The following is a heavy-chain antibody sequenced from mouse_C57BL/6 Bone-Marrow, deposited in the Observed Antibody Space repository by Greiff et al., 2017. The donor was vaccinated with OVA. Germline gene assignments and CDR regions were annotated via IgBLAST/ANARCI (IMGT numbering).Heavy chain of an antibody. J-gene: IGHJ3*01. D-gene: IGHD3-2*02. Sequence: EVQLQQSGAELVKPGASVKLSCTASGFNIKDYYMHWVKQRTEQGLEWIGRIDPEDGETHSAPNFQGKATITADTSSNTAYLQLSSLTSEDTAVYYCALDSSGLFAYWGQGTLVTVSA. CDR1: GFNIKDYY. CDR2: IDPEDGET. CDR3: ALDSSGLFAY. V-gene: IGHV14-2*01.